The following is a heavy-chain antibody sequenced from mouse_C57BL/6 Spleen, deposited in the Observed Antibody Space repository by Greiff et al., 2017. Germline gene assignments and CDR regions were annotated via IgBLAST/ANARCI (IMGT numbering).Heavy chain of an antibody. CDR1: GYTSTSYW. V-gene: IGHV1-69*01. D-gene: IGHD1-1*01. Sequence: QVQLQQPGAELVMPGASVKLSCKASGYTSTSYWMHWVKQRPGQGLEWIGEIDPSDSYTNYNQKFKGKSTLTVDKSSSTAYMQLSSLTSEDSAVYYCARRLTVVATDYFDYWGQGTTLTVSS. CDR2: IDPSDSYT. CDR3: ARRLTVVATDYFDY. J-gene: IGHJ2*01.